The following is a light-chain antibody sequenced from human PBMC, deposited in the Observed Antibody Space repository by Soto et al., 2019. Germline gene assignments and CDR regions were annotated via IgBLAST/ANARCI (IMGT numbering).Light chain of an antibody. CDR1: QDIRTS. CDR2: GAS. CDR3: QHYDNLPPFT. Sequence: DIQMTQSPSSLSASVGARVTITCQASQDIRTSLSWFQQKPGRAPKLLIYGASYLETGVPSRFRGSGSATYFTFTIISLQPADIATYYCQHYDNLPPFTFGPGTKVDIK. J-gene: IGKJ3*01. V-gene: IGKV1-33*01.